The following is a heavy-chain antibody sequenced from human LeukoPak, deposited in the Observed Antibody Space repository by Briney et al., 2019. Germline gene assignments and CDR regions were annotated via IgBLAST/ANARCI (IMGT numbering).Heavy chain of an antibody. D-gene: IGHD5/OR15-5a*01. V-gene: IGHV1-2*04. Sequence: ASVKVSCKASGYTFTRYYMHWVRQAPGQGLEWMGWINPNSGGTNYAQKFQGWVTTTRDTSISTAYMELSGLRSDDTAVYYCARASRSSVWFDYWGQGTLVTVSS. J-gene: IGHJ4*02. CDR1: GYTFTRYY. CDR3: ARASRSSVWFDY. CDR2: INPNSGGT.